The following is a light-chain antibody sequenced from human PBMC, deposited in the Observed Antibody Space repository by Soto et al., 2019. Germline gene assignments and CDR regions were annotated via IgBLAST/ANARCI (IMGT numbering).Light chain of an antibody. CDR3: QHYGDSRT. CDR1: QSIDSNF. J-gene: IGKJ1*01. V-gene: IGKV3-20*01. CDR2: AAA. Sequence: PGERATLSCRASQSIDSNFLAWYQQKPGQAPRLLMYAAASRAGCTPDRFSGSGSRTDFTLTISRLEPEDFGIYYCQHYGDSRTFGQGTNVEIK.